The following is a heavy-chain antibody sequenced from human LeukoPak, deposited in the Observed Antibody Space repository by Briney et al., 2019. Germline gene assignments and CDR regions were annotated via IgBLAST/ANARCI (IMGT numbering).Heavy chain of an antibody. CDR3: AMGAEYSSSLDY. CDR2: ISSNGSTI. D-gene: IGHD6-6*01. Sequence: GGSLRLSCAASGFTFSDYYMSWIRQAPWKGLEWVSYISSNGSTIYYADSVKGRFTISRDNSKDTLYLQMNSLRAEDTAVYYCAMGAEYSSSLDYWGQGTLVTVSS. J-gene: IGHJ4*02. CDR1: GFTFSDYY. V-gene: IGHV3-11*01.